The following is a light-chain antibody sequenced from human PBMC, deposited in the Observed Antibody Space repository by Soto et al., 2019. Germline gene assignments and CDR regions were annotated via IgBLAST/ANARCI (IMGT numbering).Light chain of an antibody. Sequence: QSALTQPRSVSGSPGQSVTISCTGTSSDVGGYNYVSWYQQHPGKAPKLMIYDVSKRPSGVPDRFSGSKSGNTASLTISGLQAEDEADYYCCSYAGSVWVFGGATKVTVL. CDR2: DVS. CDR1: SSDVGGYNY. CDR3: CSYAGSVWV. J-gene: IGLJ3*02. V-gene: IGLV2-11*01.